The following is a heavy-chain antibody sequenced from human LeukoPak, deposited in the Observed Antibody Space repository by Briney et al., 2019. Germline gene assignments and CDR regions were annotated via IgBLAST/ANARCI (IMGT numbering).Heavy chain of an antibody. D-gene: IGHD2-2*01. CDR3: AREGIVVAPTAYYYYGLDV. CDR1: KFTFRSYW. V-gene: IGHV3-7*03. Sequence: GGSLRLSCAASKFTFRSYWMSWVRQAPGKGLDWVANIKEDGSEKYYVDSVKGRFTISRDNAKNSLFPQMNSLRAEDTAVYYCAREGIVVAPTAYYYYGLDVWGKGTTVTVSS. J-gene: IGHJ6*04. CDR2: IKEDGSEK.